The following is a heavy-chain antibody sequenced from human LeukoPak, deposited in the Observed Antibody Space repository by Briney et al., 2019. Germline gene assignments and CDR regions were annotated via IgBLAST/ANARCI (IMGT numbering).Heavy chain of an antibody. V-gene: IGHV4-59*01. J-gene: IGHJ5*02. CDR2: IYYTGST. Sequence: SEPLSLTCTVSGGSIRTYYWSWIRQPPGKGLEWIGYIYYTGSTSYNPSLKSRVTMSLDASKNQFSLELNSVTPADTAVYYCARGGNYWPQWWFDPWGRGTLVSVSS. CDR1: GGSIRTYY. D-gene: IGHD1-26*01. CDR3: ARGGNYWPQWWFDP.